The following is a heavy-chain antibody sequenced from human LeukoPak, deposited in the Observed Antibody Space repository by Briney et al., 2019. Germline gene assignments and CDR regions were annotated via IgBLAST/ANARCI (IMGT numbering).Heavy chain of an antibody. V-gene: IGHV4-59*12. D-gene: IGHD2-15*01. J-gene: IGHJ5*02. CDR1: GGSISSYY. Sequence: SETLSLTCTVSGGSISSYYWSWIRQPPGKGLEWIGYIYYSGSTYYNPSLKSRVTISVDTSKNQFSLKLSSVTAADTAVYYCARGIGGYCSGGSCYWFDPWGQGTLVTVSS. CDR2: IYYSGST. CDR3: ARGIGGYCSGGSCYWFDP.